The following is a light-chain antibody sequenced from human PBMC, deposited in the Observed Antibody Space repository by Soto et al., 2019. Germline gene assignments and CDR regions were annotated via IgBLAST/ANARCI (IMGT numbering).Light chain of an antibody. CDR2: DAS. CDR1: QSISDW. CDR3: QQYNGYSQWT. Sequence: DIQMTQSPSTLSASVGDRVTITCRASQSISDWLAWYQQKPGKAPKLLIYDASRLQSGVPSRFSGSRSGTEFTLTISSLQPDDFATYYCQQYNGYSQWTFAQGTKVDIK. V-gene: IGKV1-5*01. J-gene: IGKJ1*01.